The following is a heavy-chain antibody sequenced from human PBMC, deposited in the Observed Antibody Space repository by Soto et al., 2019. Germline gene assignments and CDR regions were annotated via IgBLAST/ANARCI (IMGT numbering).Heavy chain of an antibody. CDR2: IYYMGST. CDR3: ARDLGNLSGYDYLYFDL. J-gene: IGHJ2*01. Sequence: QVQLQESGPGLVKPSQTLSLTCTVSGGSISSGGYYWSWIRQHPGKGLEWIGYIYYMGSTYYNPSLKSRVPISVDTSKNQFSLKLSSVTAADTAVDYCARDLGNLSGYDYLYFDLWGRGTLVTGSS. CDR1: GGSISSGGYY. D-gene: IGHD5-12*01. V-gene: IGHV4-31*03.